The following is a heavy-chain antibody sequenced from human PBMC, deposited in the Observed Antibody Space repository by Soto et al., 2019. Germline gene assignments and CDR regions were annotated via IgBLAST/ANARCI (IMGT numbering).Heavy chain of an antibody. V-gene: IGHV4-59*08. CDR1: GGSITNYY. CDR3: ARHGFGPLHGLVDV. Sequence: QVQLQESGPGLVKPSETLSLTCTVSGGSITNYYCSWFRQPPGKGLEWIGYIQYNGYSAYNLSLKRRVTMSRHTSKTQFSLMVYSVTATDPAVYYCARHGFGPLHGLVDVWGQGTTVIVSS. CDR2: IQYNGYS. D-gene: IGHD3-10*01. J-gene: IGHJ6*02.